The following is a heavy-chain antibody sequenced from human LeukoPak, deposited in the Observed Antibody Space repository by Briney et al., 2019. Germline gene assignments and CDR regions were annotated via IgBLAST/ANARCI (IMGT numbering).Heavy chain of an antibody. CDR2: IYSSGTT. J-gene: IGHJ4*02. Sequence: SETLSLTCTVSGGSISTYYWSWIRQPPGKGLEWIGYIYSSGTTYYNPSLKSRLTISIDASKNQFSLKLTSVTAADTAFYYCARAGISMIRALHWGQGTLVTVSS. CDR1: GGSISTYY. CDR3: ARAGISMIRALH. V-gene: IGHV4-4*09. D-gene: IGHD3-10*01.